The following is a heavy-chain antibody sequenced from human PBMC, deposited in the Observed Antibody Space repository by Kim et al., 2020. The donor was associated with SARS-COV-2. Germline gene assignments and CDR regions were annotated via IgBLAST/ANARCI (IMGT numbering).Heavy chain of an antibody. J-gene: IGHJ6*01. Sequence: ARKFQGRVTMTSDTSTSTAYMELTSLRSDDTAVYYCAVSFWSGHPYRMDVWGQGTTVTVSS. D-gene: IGHD3-3*01. CDR3: AVSFWSGHPYRMDV. V-gene: IGHV1-18*01.